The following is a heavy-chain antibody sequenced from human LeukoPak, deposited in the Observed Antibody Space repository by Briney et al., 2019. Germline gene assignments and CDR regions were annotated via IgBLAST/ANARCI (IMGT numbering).Heavy chain of an antibody. Sequence: GGSLRLSXAASGFTFSSYAMSWVRQAPGKGLEWVSAISGSGVSTYYADSVKGRFTISRDNSKNTLHLQMNSLRAEDTAVYYCAKDHHGSWYDFFDYWGQGTLVTVSS. CDR1: GFTFSSYA. D-gene: IGHD6-13*01. CDR2: ISGSGVST. V-gene: IGHV3-23*01. J-gene: IGHJ4*02. CDR3: AKDHHGSWYDFFDY.